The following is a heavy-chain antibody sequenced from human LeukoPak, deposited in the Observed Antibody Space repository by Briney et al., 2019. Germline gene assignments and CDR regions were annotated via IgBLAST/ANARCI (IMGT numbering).Heavy chain of an antibody. CDR3: ARSRQTTVVTPALN. D-gene: IGHD4-23*01. V-gene: IGHV3-21*01. CDR1: GFTFSSYS. Sequence: KTGGSLRLSCAASGFTFSSYSMNWVRQAPGKGLEGVSSISSSSSYIYYADSVKGRFTISRDNAKNSLYLQMNSLRAEDTAVYYCARSRQTTVVTPALNWGQGTLVTVSS. CDR2: ISSSSSYI. J-gene: IGHJ4*02.